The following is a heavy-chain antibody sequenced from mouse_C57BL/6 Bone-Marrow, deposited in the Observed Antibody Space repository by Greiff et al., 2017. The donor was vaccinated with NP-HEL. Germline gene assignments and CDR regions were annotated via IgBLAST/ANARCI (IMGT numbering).Heavy chain of an antibody. J-gene: IGHJ3*01. CDR3: AREKDYDYDEGAWFAY. D-gene: IGHD2-4*01. Sequence: QVQLQQPGAELVMPGASVKLSCKASGYTFTSYWMHWVKQRPGQGLEWIGEIDPSDSYTNYNQKFKGKSTLTVDKSSSTAYMQLSSLKSEDSAVYYCAREKDYDYDEGAWFAYWGQGTLVTVSA. CDR1: GYTFTSYW. CDR2: IDPSDSYT. V-gene: IGHV1-69*01.